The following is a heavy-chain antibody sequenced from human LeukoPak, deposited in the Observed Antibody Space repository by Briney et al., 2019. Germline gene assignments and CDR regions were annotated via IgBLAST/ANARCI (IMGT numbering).Heavy chain of an antibody. D-gene: IGHD6-13*01. CDR3: ASAYSSSWYLQAIFGY. Sequence: NPGGSLRLSCAASGFTFSDYSLSWVRQAPGKGLEWVSSISSSRNYKYYSDSVKGRFTISRDNAKNSLYLQMNSLRAEDTAVYYCASAYSSSWYLQAIFGYWGQGTLVTVSS. CDR1: GFTFSDYS. J-gene: IGHJ4*02. CDR2: ISSSRNYK. V-gene: IGHV3-21*01.